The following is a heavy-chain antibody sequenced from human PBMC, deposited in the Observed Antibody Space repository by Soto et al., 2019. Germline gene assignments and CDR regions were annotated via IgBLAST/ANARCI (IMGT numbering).Heavy chain of an antibody. CDR3: VRGDYYDSSGYYGDPPYFDY. D-gene: IGHD3-22*01. V-gene: IGHV1-46*01. Sequence: QVQLVESGAEVKKPGASVTVSCKASRYTFTSYYLHWVRQAPGQGLEWMGKINPSGGTTSYAQKFQGRVTMTRDTSTSTVYMELSSLRSEDTAVYYCVRGDYYDSSGYYGDPPYFDYWGQGTLVTVSS. J-gene: IGHJ4*02. CDR2: INPSGGTT. CDR1: RYTFTSYY.